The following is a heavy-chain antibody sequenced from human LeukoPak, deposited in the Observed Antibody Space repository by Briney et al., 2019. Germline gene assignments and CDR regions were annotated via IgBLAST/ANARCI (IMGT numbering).Heavy chain of an antibody. CDR1: GYTFTSYG. CDR2: ISAYNGNT. V-gene: IGHV1-18*01. Sequence: ASVKVYCKASGYTFTSYGISWVRQAPGQGLEWMGWISAYNGNTNYAQKLQGRVTMTTDTSTSTAYMELRSLRSDDTAVYYCARVRDDYGDYRYDYWGQGTLVTVSS. J-gene: IGHJ4*02. CDR3: ARVRDDYGDYRYDY. D-gene: IGHD4-17*01.